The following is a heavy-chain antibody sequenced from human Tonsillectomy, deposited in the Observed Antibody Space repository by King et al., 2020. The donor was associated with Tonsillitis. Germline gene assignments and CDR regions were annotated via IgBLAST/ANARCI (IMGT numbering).Heavy chain of an antibody. D-gene: IGHD1-26*01. CDR1: GGSFSGSY. J-gene: IGHJ3*02. V-gene: IGHV4-34*01. CDR2: VDHSGGT. CDR3: ARERRIPKYIGNDYMRAFDI. Sequence: VQLQQWGAGLLKPSETLSLTCAVYGGSFSGSYWSWIRQTPGKGLELIGEVDHSGGTNYNPSLQSRVIISVDTSKSQFSLSLNSVTAADTAVYYCARERRIPKYIGNDYMRAFDIWGQGTLVTVSS.